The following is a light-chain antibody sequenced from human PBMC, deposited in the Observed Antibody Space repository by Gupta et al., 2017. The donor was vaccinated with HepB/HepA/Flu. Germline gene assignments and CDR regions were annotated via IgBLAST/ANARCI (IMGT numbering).Light chain of an antibody. CDR2: KNN. J-gene: IGLJ3*02. Sequence: QSVLTQPPSASGTPGQRVTISCSGGSTNIGDNYVHWYQHLPGTAPRLLIYKNNQRPSGVPDRVSGSKSGTSASLAISGLRSEDEADYFCAAWDDNLAWVFGGGTKLTVL. CDR1: STNIGDNY. V-gene: IGLV1-47*01. CDR3: AAWDDNLAWV.